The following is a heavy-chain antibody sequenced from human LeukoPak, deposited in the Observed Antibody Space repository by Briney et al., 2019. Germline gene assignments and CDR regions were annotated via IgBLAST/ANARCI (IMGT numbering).Heavy chain of an antibody. Sequence: GGSLRLSCAASGFTFSNYGMHWVRQAPGKGVEGEAVIWYDGSNKYYADSVKGRFTISRDNSKNTLYMTMNSLRAEDTAVYSCARDSSSSWYYVGAFDIWGQGKMVTVSS. CDR3: ARDSSSSWYYVGAFDI. V-gene: IGHV3-33*01. D-gene: IGHD6-13*01. CDR1: GFTFSNYG. J-gene: IGHJ3*02. CDR2: IWYDGSNK.